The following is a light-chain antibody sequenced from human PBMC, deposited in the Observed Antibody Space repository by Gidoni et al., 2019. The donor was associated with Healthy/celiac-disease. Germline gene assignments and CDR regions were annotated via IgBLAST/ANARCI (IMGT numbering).Light chain of an antibody. V-gene: IGLV2-14*01. CDR1: SSDVGGYNS. CDR3: SSYTSSSTLV. J-gene: IGLJ2*01. Sequence: QSALTQPASVSGSPGQSITISCTGTSSDVGGYNSVSWYQQHPGQAPKLMIYDVSNRPSGVSNRFSGSKSGNTASLTISGLQAEDEADYYCSSYTSSSTLVFGGGTKLTVL. CDR2: DVS.